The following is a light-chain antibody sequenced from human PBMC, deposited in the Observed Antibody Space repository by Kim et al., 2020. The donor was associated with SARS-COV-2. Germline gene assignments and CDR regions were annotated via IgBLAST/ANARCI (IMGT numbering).Light chain of an antibody. CDR2: DSS. V-gene: IGKV3-15*01. Sequence: LMTQSPATLSVSLGNRATLSCRASQSIDRDLAWYQQKPGQPPRLLIYDSSTRAPGVPDRFSGSGSGTDFSLTINSLQSEDVAVYYCQHYHRWPPWTFGRGTKLEIK. CDR3: QHYHRWPPWT. J-gene: IGKJ1*01. CDR1: QSIDRD.